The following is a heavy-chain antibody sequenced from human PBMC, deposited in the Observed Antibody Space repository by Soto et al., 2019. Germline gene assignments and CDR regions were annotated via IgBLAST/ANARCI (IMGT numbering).Heavy chain of an antibody. D-gene: IGHD6-13*01. J-gene: IGHJ4*02. CDR1: GFTVSSSY. CDR3: AGNPAAAAGNDGFDN. Sequence: EVQLVESGGGWIQPGGSLRLSCAASGFTVSSSYMSWVRQAPGKGLEWVSVIYTGGSRYYADSVKGRFTISRDDSQHTLYLQMDSLRAEDKDEYYCAGNPAAAAGNDGFDNWGQGTLVTVSS. V-gene: IGHV3-53*01. CDR2: IYTGGSR.